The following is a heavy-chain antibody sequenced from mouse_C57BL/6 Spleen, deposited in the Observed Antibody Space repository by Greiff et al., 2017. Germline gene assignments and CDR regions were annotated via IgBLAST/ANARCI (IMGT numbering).Heavy chain of an antibody. D-gene: IGHD2-1*01. CDR2: ISSGSSTI. CDR3: ARPCYYGNYIDY. CDR1: GFTFSDYG. V-gene: IGHV5-17*01. Sequence: EVKLVESGGGLVKPGGSLKLSCAASGFTFSDYGMHWVRQAPEKGLEWFAYISSGSSTIYYADTVKGRFTISRDNAKNTLFLQMTSLRSEDTAMYYCARPCYYGNYIDYWGQGTTLTVSS. J-gene: IGHJ2*01.